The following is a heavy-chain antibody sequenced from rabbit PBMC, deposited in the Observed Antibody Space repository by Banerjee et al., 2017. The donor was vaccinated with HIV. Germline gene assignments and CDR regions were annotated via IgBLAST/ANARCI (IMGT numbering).Heavy chain of an antibody. V-gene: IGHV1S47*01. CDR2: IYNGDGST. Sequence: QEQLVESGGGLVQPEGSLTVTCKASGFDLSSHYYMCWVRQAPGKGLEWIGCIYNGDGSTYYASWVNGRFTISRSTSLNTVTLQMTSLTAADTATYFCAREDSSGYHIYQGYEYYFNLWGQGTLVTVS. CDR3: AREDSSGYHIYQGYEYYFNL. J-gene: IGHJ4*01. D-gene: IGHD1-1*01. CDR1: GFDLSSHY.